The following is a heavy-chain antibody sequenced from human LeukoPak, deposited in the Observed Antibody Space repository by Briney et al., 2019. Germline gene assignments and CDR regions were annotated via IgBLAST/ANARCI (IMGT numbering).Heavy chain of an antibody. CDR2: ISWNSGSI. CDR3: AKDQGGSGYYYYYYMDV. CDR1: GLTIDDSA. J-gene: IGHJ6*03. V-gene: IGHV3-9*01. D-gene: IGHD3-10*01. Sequence: GRSLRLSCAASGLTIDDSAMHWVRQDSGQPLKSDSGISWNSGSIGYAASVKGRFTISRDNAKNSVYLQMNSLRAEDTALYYCAKDQGGSGYYYYYYMDVWGKGTTVTVSS.